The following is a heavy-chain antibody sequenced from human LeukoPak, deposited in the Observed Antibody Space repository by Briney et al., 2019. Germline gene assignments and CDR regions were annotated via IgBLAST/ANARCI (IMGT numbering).Heavy chain of an antibody. J-gene: IGHJ4*02. Sequence: GGSLRLSCAASGFTFSSYSMNWVRQAPGKGLEWVSYISSSSSTIYYADSVKGRFTISRDNAKNSLYLQMNSLRAEDTAVYYCARVGYLRPFDYWGQGTLVTVSS. CDR1: GFTFSSYS. D-gene: IGHD2-2*03. CDR3: ARVGYLRPFDY. CDR2: ISSSSSTI. V-gene: IGHV3-48*01.